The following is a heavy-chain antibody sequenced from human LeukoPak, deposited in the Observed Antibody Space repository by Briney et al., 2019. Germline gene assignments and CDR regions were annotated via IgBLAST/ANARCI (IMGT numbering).Heavy chain of an antibody. Sequence: SETLSLTCTVSGGSISSSSYYWGWIRQPPGQGLAWIGSIYYSGSTFYNPSLKSRVTISVDTSKNQFSLKLSSVTAADTAVYYCARKVAGTSPFDYWGQGTLVTVSS. V-gene: IGHV4-39*01. CDR2: IYYSGST. D-gene: IGHD1-1*01. CDR3: ARKVAGTSPFDY. J-gene: IGHJ4*02. CDR1: GGSISSSSYY.